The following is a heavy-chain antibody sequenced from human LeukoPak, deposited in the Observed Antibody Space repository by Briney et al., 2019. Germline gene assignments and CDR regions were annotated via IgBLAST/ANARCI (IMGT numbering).Heavy chain of an antibody. D-gene: IGHD6-19*01. V-gene: IGHV3-7*01. J-gene: IGHJ4*02. Sequence: PGGSLRLSCAASGFTFSSYWMTWVRQAPGKGLEWVANIKQDGSEKYYVDSVKGRLTISRDNAKNSLYLQMNSLRVEDTAVYYCARDLRLAVAGPSDGYWGQGTLVTVSS. CDR2: IKQDGSEK. CDR3: ARDLRLAVAGPSDGY. CDR1: GFTFSSYW.